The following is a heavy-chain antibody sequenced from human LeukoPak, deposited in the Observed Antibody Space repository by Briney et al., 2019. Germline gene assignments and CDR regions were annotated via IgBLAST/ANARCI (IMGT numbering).Heavy chain of an antibody. J-gene: IGHJ3*02. V-gene: IGHV3-23*01. CDR3: AKLPVGAMEPSLDI. Sequence: GGSLRLSCAASGFTSSSYAMSWVRQAPGKGLEWVSAISGSGSSTYYADSVKGRFTISRDNSKNTLYLQMNSLRAEDTAVYYCAKLPVGAMEPSLDIWGQGTMVTVSS. CDR1: GFTSSSYA. CDR2: ISGSGSST. D-gene: IGHD1-26*01.